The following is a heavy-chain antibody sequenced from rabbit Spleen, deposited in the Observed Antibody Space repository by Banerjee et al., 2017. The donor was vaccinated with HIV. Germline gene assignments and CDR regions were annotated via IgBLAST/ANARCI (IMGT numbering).Heavy chain of an antibody. CDR3: ARETSSGWGVVLYYFSL. Sequence: QSLEESGGDLVKPGASLTLTCTASGFSFSSYGVSWVRQAPGKGLEWIGYIEPIFGNTYYANWVNGRFTISSHNAQNTLYLQLSSLTAADTATYFCARETSSGWGVVLYYFSLWGQGTLVTVS. J-gene: IGHJ4*01. V-gene: IGHV1S40*01. CDR2: IEPIFGNT. D-gene: IGHD4-1*01. CDR1: GFSFSSYG.